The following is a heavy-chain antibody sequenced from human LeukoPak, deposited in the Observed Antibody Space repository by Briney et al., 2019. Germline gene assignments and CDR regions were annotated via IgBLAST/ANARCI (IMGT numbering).Heavy chain of an antibody. D-gene: IGHD3-3*01. CDR1: GYTFTSYY. V-gene: IGHV1-46*01. CDR2: INPSGGST. J-gene: IGHJ4*02. CDR3: ARDYIAYDPLDY. Sequence: GASVKVSCKAAGYTFTSYYMHWVRQAPGQGLEWMGIINPSGGSTSYAQKFQGRVTMTRDMSTSTVYMELSSLRSEDTAVYWCARDYIAYDPLDYWGQGTLVTVSS.